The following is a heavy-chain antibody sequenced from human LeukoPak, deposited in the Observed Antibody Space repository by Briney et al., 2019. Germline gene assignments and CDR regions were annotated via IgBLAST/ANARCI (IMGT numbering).Heavy chain of an antibody. V-gene: IGHV1-46*01. J-gene: IGHJ4*02. CDR2: INPSGGST. CDR3: ARERRGMAVAVETVGVIDY. CDR1: GYTFTSYY. D-gene: IGHD6-19*01. Sequence: ASVKVSCKASGYTFTSYYMHWVRQAPGQGLEWMGIINPSGGSTSYAQKFQGRVTMTRDMSTSTVYMELSSLRSEDTAVYYCARERRGMAVAVETVGVIDYWGQGTLVTVSS.